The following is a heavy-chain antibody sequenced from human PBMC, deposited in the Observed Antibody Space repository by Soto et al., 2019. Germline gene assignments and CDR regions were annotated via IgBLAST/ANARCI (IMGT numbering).Heavy chain of an antibody. J-gene: IGHJ6*01. Sequence: QVQLQQWGAGLLKPSEALSLTCAVYGGSFSGYYWSWIRQPPGKGLEWIGEINHSGRTNYNPSLKSRVTISVDTSKNQFSLKLSSVTAADTAVYYCARRSYSRHDYYHYYGMDGWGQGTTGTVSS. CDR2: INHSGRT. CDR3: ARRSYSRHDYYHYYGMDG. D-gene: IGHD1-26*01. V-gene: IGHV4-34*01. CDR1: GGSFSGYY.